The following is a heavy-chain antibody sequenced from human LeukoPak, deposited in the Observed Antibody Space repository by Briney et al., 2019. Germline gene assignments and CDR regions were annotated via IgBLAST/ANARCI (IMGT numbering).Heavy chain of an antibody. J-gene: IGHJ4*02. V-gene: IGHV3-15*01. Sequence: GGSLRLSCAVSGITFSYAWMSWVRQAPGKGLEWVGHIKRRIEGETTDYAAPGKGRITILRDDSKNTVYLQMNSLKTEDTGVYYCTTDPLVYYYQFDYWGQGTLVIVSS. D-gene: IGHD3-22*01. CDR3: TTDPLVYYYQFDY. CDR1: GITFSYAW. CDR2: IKRRIEGETT.